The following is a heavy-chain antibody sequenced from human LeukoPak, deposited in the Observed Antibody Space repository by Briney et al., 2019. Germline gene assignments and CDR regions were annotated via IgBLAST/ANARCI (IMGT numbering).Heavy chain of an antibody. CDR1: GGSISSFY. V-gene: IGHV4-59*08. CDR3: ARRVIPNSFDP. D-gene: IGHD3-22*01. J-gene: IGHJ5*02. CDR2: IYYSGST. Sequence: SETLSLTCTVSGGSISSFYWSWTRQPPGKGLEWIGYIYYSGSTNYNPSLKSRVTISVDTSKNQFSLKLSSVTAADTAVYYCARRVIPNSFDPWGQGTLVTVSS.